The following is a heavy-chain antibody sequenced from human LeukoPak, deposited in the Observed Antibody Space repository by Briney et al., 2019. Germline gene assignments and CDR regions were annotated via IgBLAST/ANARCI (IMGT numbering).Heavy chain of an antibody. D-gene: IGHD3-10*01. J-gene: IGHJ4*02. CDR3: AKRMQNYYGSGSYFDY. CDR1: GFTFSSYA. Sequence: GGSLRLSCAASGFTFSSYAMSWVRQAPGKGLEWVSAISGSGGSTYYADSVKGRVTISRDNSKNPLYLQMSSLRAEDTAVYYCAKRMQNYYGSGSYFDYWGQGTLVTVSS. V-gene: IGHV3-23*01. CDR2: ISGSGGST.